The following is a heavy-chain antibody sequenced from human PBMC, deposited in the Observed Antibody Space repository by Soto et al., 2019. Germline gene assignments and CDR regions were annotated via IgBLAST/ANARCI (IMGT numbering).Heavy chain of an antibody. D-gene: IGHD2-15*01. V-gene: IGHV3-53*01. CDR2: ICSGGST. J-gene: IGHJ4*02. CDR1: GFTVSSNY. Sequence: GGSLRLSCAASGFTVSSNYMSWVRQAPGKGLEWVSVICSGGSTYYADSVKGRFTISRDNSKNTLYLQMNSLRAEDTAVYYCAKDPTDCSGGSCYWAYFDYWGQGTLVTVSS. CDR3: AKDPTDCSGGSCYWAYFDY.